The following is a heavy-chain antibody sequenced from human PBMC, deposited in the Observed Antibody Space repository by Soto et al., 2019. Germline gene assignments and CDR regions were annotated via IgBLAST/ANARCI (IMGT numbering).Heavy chain of an antibody. Sequence: QVQLVQSGAEVKKPGASVKVSCKASGYTFTGYYMHWVRQAPGQGLEWMGWINPNSGGTNYAQKFQGRVTMTRDTSISTAYMELSRLRSDDTAVYYCARDGSLTSLEWLFNWFDPWGQGTLVTVSS. J-gene: IGHJ5*02. D-gene: IGHD3-3*01. CDR1: GYTFTGYY. CDR3: ARDGSLTSLEWLFNWFDP. CDR2: INPNSGGT. V-gene: IGHV1-2*02.